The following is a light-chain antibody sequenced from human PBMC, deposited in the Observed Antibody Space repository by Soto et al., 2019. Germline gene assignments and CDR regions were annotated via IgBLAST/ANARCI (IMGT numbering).Light chain of an antibody. CDR2: AAS. CDR3: QLHGASPVT. CDR1: ESVTSSQ. J-gene: IGKJ2*01. Sequence: EIVLTQSPGTLSLSPGERATLSCRASESVTSSQLAWYQKKPGQAPRLLFYAASIKATGIPDRFSGRASATYFTLTISRLAPEDFAEYFCQLHGASPVTFAQGTKLEIK. V-gene: IGKV3-20*01.